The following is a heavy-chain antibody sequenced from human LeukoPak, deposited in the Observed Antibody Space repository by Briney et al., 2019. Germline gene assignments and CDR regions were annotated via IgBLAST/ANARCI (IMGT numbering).Heavy chain of an antibody. D-gene: IGHD3-22*01. Sequence: ASVKVSCKASGYTFNGFYLHWVRQAPGQGLEWMGWINPNSGGTNYAQKFQGRVTMTRDTSISTAYMELSRLRADDTAFYYCVRGKYYYDSDGVYSRGDYFDYWGQGTLVTVSS. CDR1: GYTFNGFY. J-gene: IGHJ4*02. V-gene: IGHV1-2*02. CDR3: VRGKYYYDSDGVYSRGDYFDY. CDR2: INPNSGGT.